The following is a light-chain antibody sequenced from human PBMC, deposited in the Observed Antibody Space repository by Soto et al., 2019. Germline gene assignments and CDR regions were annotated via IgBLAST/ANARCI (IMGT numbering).Light chain of an antibody. CDR2: SAS. Sequence: DIPMTQSPSSLSASVGDTVTITCRASASVIRFLNWYQQKPGEAPKVLIYSASSLQGGVPSRFSGSGSGTDFTLTIRSLPTEDFGTYYCQQSYSAPFTFGPGTKVDIK. V-gene: IGKV1-39*01. CDR1: ASVIRF. CDR3: QQSYSAPFT. J-gene: IGKJ3*01.